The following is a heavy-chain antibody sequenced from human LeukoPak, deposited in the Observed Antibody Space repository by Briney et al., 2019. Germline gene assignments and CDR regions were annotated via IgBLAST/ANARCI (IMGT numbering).Heavy chain of an antibody. Sequence: KTSETLSLTCTVSGGSISSGGYYWSWIRQHTGKGLEWIGYIYYSGSTYYNPSLKSRVTISVDTSKNQFSLKLSSVTAADTAVYYCARVSRRAYYYDSSGYYAGDYWGQGTLVTVSS. J-gene: IGHJ4*02. CDR1: GGSISSGGYY. CDR3: ARVSRRAYYYDSSGYYAGDY. V-gene: IGHV4-31*03. CDR2: IYYSGST. D-gene: IGHD3-22*01.